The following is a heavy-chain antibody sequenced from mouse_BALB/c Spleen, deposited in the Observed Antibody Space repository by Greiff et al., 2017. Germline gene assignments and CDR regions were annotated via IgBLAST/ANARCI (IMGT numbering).Heavy chain of an antibody. CDR3: AKRRDGYYDRSAMDY. CDR2: IDTSDSYT. D-gene: IGHD2-3*01. V-gene: IGHV1-69*01. CDR1: GYTFTDYW. Sequence: QVQLQQPGAELVMPGASVKMSCKASGYTFTDYWMHWVKQRPGQGLEWIGAIDTSDSYTSYNQKFKGKATLTVDESSSTAYMQLSSLTSEDSAVYYCAKRRDGYYDRSAMDYWGQGTTVTVSS. J-gene: IGHJ4*01.